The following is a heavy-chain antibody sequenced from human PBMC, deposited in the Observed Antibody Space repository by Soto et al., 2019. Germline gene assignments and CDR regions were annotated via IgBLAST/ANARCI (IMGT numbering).Heavy chain of an antibody. CDR3: AREMYSSSWFTGESYYYYGMDV. V-gene: IGHV3-21*01. CDR2: ISSSSSYI. D-gene: IGHD6-13*01. J-gene: IGHJ6*02. Sequence: GGPLRLSCAASGFTFSSYSINWVRQAPGKGLEWVSSISSSSSYIYYADSVKGRFTISRDNAKNSLYLQMNSLRAEDTAVYYCAREMYSSSWFTGESYYYYGMDVWGQGTTVTVSS. CDR1: GFTFSSYS.